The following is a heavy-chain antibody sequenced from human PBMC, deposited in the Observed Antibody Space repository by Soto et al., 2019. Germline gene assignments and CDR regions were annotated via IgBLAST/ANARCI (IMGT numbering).Heavy chain of an antibody. J-gene: IGHJ3*02. V-gene: IGHV3-30-3*01. Sequence: GGSLRLSCAASGFTFSSYAMHWVRQAPGKGLEWVAVISYDGSNKYYADSVKGRFTISRDNSKNTLYLQMNSLRAEDTAVYYCARSSSSSWQDDFDIWGPGTMVTVSS. CDR3: ARSSSSSWQDDFDI. CDR2: ISYDGSNK. D-gene: IGHD6-13*01. CDR1: GFTFSSYA.